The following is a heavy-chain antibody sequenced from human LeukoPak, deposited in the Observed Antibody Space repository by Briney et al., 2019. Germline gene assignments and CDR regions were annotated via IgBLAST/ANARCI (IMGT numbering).Heavy chain of an antibody. CDR1: GGSFSGYY. Sequence: SETLSLTCAVYGGSFSGYYWSWIRQPPGKGLEWIGEINHSGSTNYNPSLKSRVTISVDTSKNQFSLKLSSVTAADTAVYYCARRRTPYDIVATKEGEGAFDIWGQGTMVTVSS. J-gene: IGHJ3*02. D-gene: IGHD5-12*01. CDR3: ARRRTPYDIVATKEGEGAFDI. CDR2: INHSGST. V-gene: IGHV4-34*01.